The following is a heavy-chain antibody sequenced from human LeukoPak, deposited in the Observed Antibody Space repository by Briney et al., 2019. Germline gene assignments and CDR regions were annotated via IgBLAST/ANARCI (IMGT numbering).Heavy chain of an antibody. D-gene: IGHD6-19*01. CDR3: ARLSSSRCFDY. V-gene: IGHV5-51*01. J-gene: IGHJ4*02. CDR1: GYSFTSYW. Sequence: GESLQISCKGSGYSFTSYWIGWVRQLPGKGLAWMGIIYPGDSDTRYSPSFQGQVTISADKSISTAYLQWSSLKASDTAMYYCARLSSSRCFDYWGQGTLVTVSS. CDR2: IYPGDSDT.